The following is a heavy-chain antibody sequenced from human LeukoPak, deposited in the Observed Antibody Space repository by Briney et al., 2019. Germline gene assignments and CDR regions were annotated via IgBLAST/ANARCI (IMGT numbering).Heavy chain of an antibody. CDR3: ARDQYKMARGVINY. J-gene: IGHJ4*02. CDR1: GYSISSGYY. Sequence: SETLSLTCTVSGYSISSGYYWGWIRQPPGKGLEWIGSIYHSGSTYYNPSLKSRVTISVDTSKNQFSLKLSSVTAADTAVYYCARDQYKMARGVINYWGQGTLVTVSS. V-gene: IGHV4-38-2*02. CDR2: IYHSGST. D-gene: IGHD3-10*01.